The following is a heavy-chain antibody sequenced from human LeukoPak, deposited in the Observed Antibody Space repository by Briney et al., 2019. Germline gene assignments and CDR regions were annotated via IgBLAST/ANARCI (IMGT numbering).Heavy chain of an antibody. CDR2: ISNNGGYT. J-gene: IGHJ5*02. V-gene: IGHV3-23*01. D-gene: IGHD5-18*01. Sequence: PGGSLRLSCAASGFTFSSSAMSWVRQAPGKGLEWVSAISNNGGYTYYADSVKGRFTISRDNSKNTLYLQMNSLRAEDTAVYYCAKDAYSYGWTWGQGTLVTVSS. CDR3: AKDAYSYGWT. CDR1: GFTFSSSA.